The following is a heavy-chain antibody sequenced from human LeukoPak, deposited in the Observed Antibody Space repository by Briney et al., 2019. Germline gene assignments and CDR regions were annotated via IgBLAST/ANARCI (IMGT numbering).Heavy chain of an antibody. CDR3: ARETRDSNWNSVAYLDH. CDR2: FIPILNTT. J-gene: IGHJ4*02. D-gene: IGHD1-7*01. CDR1: GGTFSGNS. V-gene: IGHV1-69*08. Sequence: ASVKVSCKASGGTFSGNSITWVRQAPGQGLEWMGRFIPILNTTNYAQDFQGGVTLTADNSTSTAYMELMSLGSEDTAVYYCARETRDSNWNSVAYLDHWGQGTLVTVSS.